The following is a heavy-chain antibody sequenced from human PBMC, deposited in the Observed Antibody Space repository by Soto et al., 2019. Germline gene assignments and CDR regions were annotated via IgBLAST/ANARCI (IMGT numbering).Heavy chain of an antibody. CDR2: IRSKAYGGTT. CDR1: GFTFGDYA. CDR3: AREDVYYDSSGSQDDAYDI. V-gene: IGHV3-49*03. J-gene: IGHJ3*02. D-gene: IGHD3-22*01. Sequence: GGSLRLSCTASGFTFGDYAMSWFRQAPGKGLEWVGFIRSKAYGGTTEYAASVKGRFTISRDDSKSIAYLQMNSLKTEDTAVYYCAREDVYYDSSGSQDDAYDIWGQGTMVTVSS.